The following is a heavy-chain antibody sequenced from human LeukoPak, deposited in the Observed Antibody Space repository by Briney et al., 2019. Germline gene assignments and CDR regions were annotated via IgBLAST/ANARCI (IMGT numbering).Heavy chain of an antibody. V-gene: IGHV1-18*01. D-gene: IGHD3-22*01. CDR1: GYTFTSFG. Sequence: ASVKVSCKASGYTFTSFGISWVRQAPGQGHERMGWTNGDNGNTHYAQKLQGRVTMTTDTSTSTAYMELRSLRSDDTAVYYCTRQYYYDSDGLPDYWGQGTLVTVSS. J-gene: IGHJ4*02. CDR3: TRQYYYDSDGLPDY. CDR2: TNGDNGNT.